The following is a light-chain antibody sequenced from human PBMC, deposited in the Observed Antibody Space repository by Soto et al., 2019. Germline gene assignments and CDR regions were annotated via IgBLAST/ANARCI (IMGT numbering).Light chain of an antibody. CDR3: SSYAGSNNYV. V-gene: IGLV2-8*01. CDR2: EVT. J-gene: IGLJ1*01. CDR1: SSDVGGYNY. Sequence: QSALTQPPSASGSPGQSVTISCTGTSSDVGGYNYVSWYQQHPGKAPKLLIYEVTKRPSGVPDRFSGSKSGNTASLTVSRRQAEDEADYYCSSYAGSNNYVFGTGTKLTVL.